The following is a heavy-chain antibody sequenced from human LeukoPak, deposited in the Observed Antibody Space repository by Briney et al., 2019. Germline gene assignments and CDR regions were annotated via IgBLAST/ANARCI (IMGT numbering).Heavy chain of an antibody. CDR1: GYTFSGFTGYY. D-gene: IGHD6-19*01. CDR2: LNPNSGGT. J-gene: IGHJ5*02. CDR3: ARGGESKEAVVLKGWFDP. Sequence: ASVKVSCKASGYTFSGFTGYYIHWVRQAPGQGLEWMGWLNPNSGGTNSAQKFQGRVTMTRDTSISTAYMELSRLGSDDTAVCYCARGGESKEAVVLKGWFDPWGQGTLVTVSS. V-gene: IGHV1-2*02.